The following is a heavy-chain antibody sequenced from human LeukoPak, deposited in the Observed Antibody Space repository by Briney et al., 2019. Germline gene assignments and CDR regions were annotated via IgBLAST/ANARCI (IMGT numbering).Heavy chain of an antibody. J-gene: IGHJ4*02. CDR3: ARNDFWMDFDY. CDR2: INPNSGGT. V-gene: IGHV1-2*02. D-gene: IGHD3-3*01. CDR1: GYTFTCYY. Sequence: ASVEVSCKASGYTFTCYYMHWVRQAPGQGLEWMGWINPNSGGTNYAQKFQGRVTMTRDTSISTAYMELSRLRSDDAAVYYCARNDFWMDFDYWGQGTLVTVSS.